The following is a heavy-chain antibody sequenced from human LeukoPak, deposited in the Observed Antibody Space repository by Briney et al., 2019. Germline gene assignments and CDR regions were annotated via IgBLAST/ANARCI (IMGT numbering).Heavy chain of an antibody. CDR1: GGSISSSSYY. V-gene: IGHV4-39*07. J-gene: IGHJ6*02. Sequence: PSETLSLTCTVSGGSISSSSYYWGWIRQPPGKGLEWIGSIYYSGSTYYNPPLKSRVTISVDTSKNQFSLKLSSVTAADTAVYYCARLGKYYYGMDVWGQGTTVTVSS. CDR2: IYYSGST. CDR3: ARLGKYYYGMDV.